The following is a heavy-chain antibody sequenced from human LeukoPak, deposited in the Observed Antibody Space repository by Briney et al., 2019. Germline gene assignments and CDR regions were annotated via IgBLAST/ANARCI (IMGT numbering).Heavy chain of an antibody. CDR2: IYYSGST. Sequence: PSETLSLTCTVSGGSISSSSYYWGWIRQPPGKGLEWIGSIYYSGSTNYNPSLKSRVTISVDTSKNQFSLKLSSVTAADTAVYYCAREDQYYYDSSGYYNYWGQGTLVTVSS. J-gene: IGHJ4*02. CDR3: AREDQYYYDSSGYYNY. CDR1: GGSISSSSYY. V-gene: IGHV4-39*07. D-gene: IGHD3-22*01.